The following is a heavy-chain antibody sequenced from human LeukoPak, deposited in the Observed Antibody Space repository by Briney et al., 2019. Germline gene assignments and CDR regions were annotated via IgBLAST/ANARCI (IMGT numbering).Heavy chain of an antibody. V-gene: IGHV1-69*06. D-gene: IGHD2-21*02. CDR2: IIPIFGTA. CDR3: ARRRVVVTAPPRYNWFDP. CDR1: GYTFTSYY. J-gene: IGHJ5*02. Sequence: GASVKVSCKASGYTFTSYYMHWVRQAPGQGLEWMGGIIPIFGTANYAQKFQGRVTITADKSTGTAYMELSSLRSEDTAVYYCARRRVVVTAPPRYNWFDPWGQGTLVTVSS.